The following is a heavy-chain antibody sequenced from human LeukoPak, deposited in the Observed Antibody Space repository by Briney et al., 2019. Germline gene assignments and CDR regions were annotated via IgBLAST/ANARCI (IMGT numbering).Heavy chain of an antibody. V-gene: IGHV3-20*04. Sequence: GGSLRLSCVASGFTFVDYGISWVRQAPGKGLEWVSRIHWNSGSTRYADSVKGRFTISRDNAKNSLYLQMNSLRAEDTAVYYCARDSSSSVSDAFDIWGQGTMVTVSS. D-gene: IGHD6-6*01. CDR3: ARDSSSSVSDAFDI. CDR2: IHWNSGST. J-gene: IGHJ3*02. CDR1: GFTFVDYG.